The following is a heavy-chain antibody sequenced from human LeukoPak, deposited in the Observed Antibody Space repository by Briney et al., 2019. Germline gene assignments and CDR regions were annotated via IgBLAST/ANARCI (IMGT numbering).Heavy chain of an antibody. J-gene: IGHJ3*02. D-gene: IGHD5-12*01. Sequence: SETLSLTCTVSGGSISSSNYYWGWIRQPPGKGLEWIGYIYHSGSTYYNPSLKSRVTLSLDRSKNQFSLKLSSVTAADTAVYYCARAIIWGDRTWISPSDAFDIWGQGTVVTVSS. CDR1: GGSISSSNYY. CDR3: ARAIIWGDRTWISPSDAFDI. CDR2: IYHSGST. V-gene: IGHV4-39*07.